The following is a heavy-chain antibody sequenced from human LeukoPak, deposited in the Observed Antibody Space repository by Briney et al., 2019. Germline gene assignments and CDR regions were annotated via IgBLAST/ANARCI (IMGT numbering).Heavy chain of an antibody. CDR3: ARRGRNNWFDP. Sequence: SETLSLTCTVSGGSISSYYWSWIRQPPGKGLEWIGSIYYSGSTYYNPSLKSRVTISVDTSKNQFSLKLSSATAADTAVYYCARRGRNNWFDPWGQGTLVTVSS. J-gene: IGHJ5*02. CDR2: IYYSGST. V-gene: IGHV4-39*01. CDR1: GGSISSYY. D-gene: IGHD3-16*01.